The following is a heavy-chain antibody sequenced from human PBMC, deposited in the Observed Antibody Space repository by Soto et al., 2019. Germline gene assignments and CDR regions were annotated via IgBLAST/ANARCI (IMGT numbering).Heavy chain of an antibody. CDR2: ISGSGDYV. Sequence: PGGSLRLSCAASGFTFSSYAMTWVRQAPGKGLEWVSGISGSGDYVYYADSVKGRFTISRDNSKNTLYLQMNSLRAEDTAIYYCTKDTAYYNGSGSLFDPWGQGTLVTVSS. V-gene: IGHV3-23*01. D-gene: IGHD3-10*01. J-gene: IGHJ5*02. CDR3: TKDTAYYNGSGSLFDP. CDR1: GFTFSSYA.